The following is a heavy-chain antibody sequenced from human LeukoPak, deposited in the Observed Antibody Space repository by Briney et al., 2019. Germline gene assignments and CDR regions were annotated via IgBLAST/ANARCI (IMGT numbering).Heavy chain of an antibody. CDR3: ARASMGIDV. CDR2: IWYDGSNK. V-gene: IGHV3-33*01. CDR1: GFTFSSYG. D-gene: IGHD2/OR15-2a*01. J-gene: IGHJ6*02. Sequence: GGSLRLSCAASGFTFSSYGMHWVRQAPGKGLEWVAVIWYDGSNKYYADSVKGRFTITRDNSKNTLYLQMNSLRAEDTAVYYCARASMGIDVWGQGTTVTVSS.